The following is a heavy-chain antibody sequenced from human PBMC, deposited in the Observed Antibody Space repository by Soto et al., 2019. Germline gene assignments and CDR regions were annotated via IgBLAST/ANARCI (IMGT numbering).Heavy chain of an antibody. CDR3: ARDTTYYYDSSGYYFGY. Sequence: LSCAASGFTFSSYAMHWVRQAPGKGLEWVAVISYDGSNKYYADSVKGRFTISRDNSKSTLYLQMNSLRAEDTAVYYCARDTTYYYDSSGYYFGYWGQGTLVTVSS. D-gene: IGHD3-22*01. V-gene: IGHV3-30-3*01. J-gene: IGHJ4*02. CDR1: GFTFSSYA. CDR2: ISYDGSNK.